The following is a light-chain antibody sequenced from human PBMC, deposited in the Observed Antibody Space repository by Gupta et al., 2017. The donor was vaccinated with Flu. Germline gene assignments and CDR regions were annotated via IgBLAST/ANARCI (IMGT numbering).Light chain of an antibody. CDR3: SSYAGSNNWV. J-gene: IGLJ3*02. Sequence: SVTISCTGTGSDVGGYNYVSWYQQHPAKAPNVMIFEVSKRPAGVPDRFSGSKSGNTASLTVSGLQAEEEADYYCSSYAGSNNWVFGGGTKLTVL. V-gene: IGLV2-8*01. CDR1: GSDVGGYNY. CDR2: EVS.